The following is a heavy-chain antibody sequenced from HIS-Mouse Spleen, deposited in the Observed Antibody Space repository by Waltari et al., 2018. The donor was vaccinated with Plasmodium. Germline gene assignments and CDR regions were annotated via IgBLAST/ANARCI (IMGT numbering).Heavy chain of an antibody. J-gene: IGHJ4*02. D-gene: IGHD5-18*01. Sequence: QVQLQESGPGLVKPSETLSLTCTVSGGSISSYYWSWIRQPPGKGLEWIGYIYYSGSTHHSPSLKGRVTIAVDTSKSQFALKLSSVTAADTAVYYCAGLRYSYGYFDYWGQGTLVTVSS. CDR3: AGLRYSYGYFDY. CDR1: GGSISSYY. V-gene: IGHV4-59*08. CDR2: IYYSGST.